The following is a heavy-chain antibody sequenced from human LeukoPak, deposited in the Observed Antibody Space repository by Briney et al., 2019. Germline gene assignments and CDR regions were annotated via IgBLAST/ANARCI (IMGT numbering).Heavy chain of an antibody. V-gene: IGHV4-38-2*01. CDR3: ARSPYCSGGSCYRFDY. CDR2: IYHSGNT. D-gene: IGHD2-15*01. Sequence: SETLSLTCAVSGYSISSGYYWDWIRQPPGKGLEWIGSIYHSGNTYYNPSLKSRVTISVDTSKNQFSLKLSSVTAADTAVYYCARSPYCSGGSCYRFDYWGQGTLATVSS. CDR1: GYSISSGYY. J-gene: IGHJ4*02.